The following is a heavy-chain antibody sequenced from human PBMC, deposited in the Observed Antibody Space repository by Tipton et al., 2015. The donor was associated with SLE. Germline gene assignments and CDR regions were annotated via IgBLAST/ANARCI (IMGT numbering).Heavy chain of an antibody. CDR1: AGSISSYY. CDR3: ARVERAARGFDY. J-gene: IGHJ4*02. V-gene: IGHV4-59*01. CDR2: IYYSGST. Sequence: TLSLTCTVSAGSISSYYWSWIWQPPGKGLEWIGDIYYSGSTNYNPSLKSRVTISIDTSKNHFSLKVNSVTAADTAVYYCARVERAARGFDYWGQGTLVTVSS. D-gene: IGHD6-13*01.